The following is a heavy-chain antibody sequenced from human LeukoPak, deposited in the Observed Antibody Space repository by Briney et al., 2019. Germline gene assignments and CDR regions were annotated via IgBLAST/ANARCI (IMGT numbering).Heavy chain of an antibody. CDR2: IKQDGSEK. J-gene: IGHJ5*02. CDR3: ARGLMGAYNWFDP. CDR1: GFTFSSYW. Sequence: GGSLRPSCAASGFTFSSYWMNWVRQAPGKGLEWVANIKQDGSEKYYVDSVKGRFTISRDNAKNSLYLQMNSLRAEDTAVYYCARGLMGAYNWFDPWGQGTLVTVSS. V-gene: IGHV3-7*01. D-gene: IGHD1-26*01.